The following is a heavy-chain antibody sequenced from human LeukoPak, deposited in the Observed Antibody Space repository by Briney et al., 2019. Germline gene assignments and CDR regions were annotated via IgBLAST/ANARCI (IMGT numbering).Heavy chain of an antibody. CDR3: ARDYASEYMDV. J-gene: IGHJ6*03. CDR2: ISTTGYTI. CDR1: GFTFSSYS. D-gene: IGHD3-16*01. Sequence: PGGSLRLSCAASGFTFSSYSMNWVRQAPGQGLEWLSYISTTGYTIYYADSVKGRFTISRDNTQNSLFLQMDSLRVEDTAVYYCARDYASEYMDVWGKGTTVTVSS. V-gene: IGHV3-48*04.